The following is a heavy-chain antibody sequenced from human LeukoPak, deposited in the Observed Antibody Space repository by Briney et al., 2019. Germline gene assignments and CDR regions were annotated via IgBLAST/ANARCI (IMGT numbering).Heavy chain of an antibody. CDR3: ARDLHRYCSSTSCLPGDY. CDR1: GGTFSSYA. CDR2: INPNSGGT. V-gene: IGHV1-2*02. D-gene: IGHD2-2*01. Sequence: GASVKVSCKASGGTFSSYALSWVRQAPGQGLEWMGWINPNSGGTNYAQKFQGRVTMTRDTSISTAYMELSRLRSDDTAVYYCARDLHRYCSSTSCLPGDYWGQGTLVTVSS. J-gene: IGHJ4*02.